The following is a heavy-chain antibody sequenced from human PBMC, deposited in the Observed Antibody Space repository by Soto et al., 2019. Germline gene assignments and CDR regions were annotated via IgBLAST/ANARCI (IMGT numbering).Heavy chain of an antibody. J-gene: IGHJ4*02. D-gene: IGHD6-25*01. Sequence: TSETLSLTCTVSGVSISSYYWSWIRQPPGKGLEWIGYMYYSGSTNYNPSLKSRVTISADTSKNQFSLKLSSVTAADTAVYYCARHPDSAYFPTIFDTWGQGTLVTVSS. CDR1: GVSISSYY. CDR2: MYYSGST. V-gene: IGHV4-59*08. CDR3: ARHPDSAYFPTIFDT.